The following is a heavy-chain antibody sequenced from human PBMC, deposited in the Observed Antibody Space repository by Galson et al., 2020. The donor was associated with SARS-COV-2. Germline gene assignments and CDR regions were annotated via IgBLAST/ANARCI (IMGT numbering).Heavy chain of an antibody. Sequence: SETLSLTCTVSGDYINSHYWSWLRQPPGKGLEWIGYIYYNESPTYNPSLKSRVTMSVDMSRNQFSLRLSSVTAADTAIYYCARDITRPGSTYYFDYWGQGTLVTVSS. V-gene: IGHV4-59*11. D-gene: IGHD3-10*01. CDR2: IYYNESP. CDR1: GDYINSHY. CDR3: ARDITRPGSTYYFDY. J-gene: IGHJ4*02.